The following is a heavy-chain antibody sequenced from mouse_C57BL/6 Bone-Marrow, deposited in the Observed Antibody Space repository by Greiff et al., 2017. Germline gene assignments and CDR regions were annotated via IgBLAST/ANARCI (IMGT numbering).Heavy chain of an antibody. CDR2: IDPEDGET. D-gene: IGHD2-1*01. V-gene: IGHV14-2*01. J-gene: IGHJ3*01. CDR1: GFNIKDYY. CDR3: ALDLLWPEGFAY. Sequence: EVQRVESGAELVKPGASVKLSCTASGFNIKDYYMHWVKQRTEQGLEWIGRIDPEDGETKYAPKFQGQATITADTSSDTAYLQLSSLTSEYTAVDYCALDLLWPEGFAYWGRGTVVTVSA.